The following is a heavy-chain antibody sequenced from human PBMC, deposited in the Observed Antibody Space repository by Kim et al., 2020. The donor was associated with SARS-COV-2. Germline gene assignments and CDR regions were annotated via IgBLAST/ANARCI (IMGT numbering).Heavy chain of an antibody. D-gene: IGHD3-3*01. V-gene: IGHV3-48*03. CDR2: ISSSGSTI. Sequence: GGSLRLSCAASGFTFSSYEMNWVRQAPGKGLEWVSYISSSGSTIYYADSVKGRFTISRDNAKNSLYLQMNSLRAEDTAVYYCARGTADFWSGFMAEPHTPDGGQGTLVTVSS. CDR1: GFTFSSYE. J-gene: IGHJ4*02. CDR3: ARGTADFWSGFMAEPHTPD.